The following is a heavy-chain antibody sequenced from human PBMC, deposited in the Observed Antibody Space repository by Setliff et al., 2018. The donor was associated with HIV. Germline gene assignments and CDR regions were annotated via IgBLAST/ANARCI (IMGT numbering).Heavy chain of an antibody. Sequence: ASVKVSCKASKSTFNSHTINWVRQAPGQGLDWMGWINPNSGGTTYAQKFQGRVTMTRDTSISTAYMEVSRLRSDDTAVYYCAGSILTGYYTFGADYWGQGTLVTVSS. CDR3: AGSILTGYYTFGADY. CDR1: KSTFNSHT. V-gene: IGHV1-2*02. J-gene: IGHJ4*02. CDR2: INPNSGGT. D-gene: IGHD3-9*01.